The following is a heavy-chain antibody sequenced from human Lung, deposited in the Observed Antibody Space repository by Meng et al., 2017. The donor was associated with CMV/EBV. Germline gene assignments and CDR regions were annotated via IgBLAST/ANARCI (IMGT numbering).Heavy chain of an antibody. D-gene: IGHD6-19*01. V-gene: IGHV4-39*07. Sequence: LHESGTSLVRPSDTLSLTCAVSCCSNSSSGDYWWWTSQPPVKGLESIGSIQYRGSTFYNPSLKARVTISVDTSKNQFSLKVNSVTAADTAVYYCWREALSIAVASTDHWGQGTLVTVSS. CDR3: WREALSIAVASTDH. J-gene: IGHJ4*02. CDR1: CCSNSSSGDY. CDR2: IQYRGST.